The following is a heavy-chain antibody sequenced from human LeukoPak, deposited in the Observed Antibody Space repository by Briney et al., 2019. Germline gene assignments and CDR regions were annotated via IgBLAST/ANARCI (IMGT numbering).Heavy chain of an antibody. J-gene: IGHJ4*01. CDR1: GFTLSSYS. Sequence: GGSLRLSCAASGFTLSSYSMNWVRQAPGKGLEWIAYISSSSDIKYEADSVKGRFTASRDNAKNLLFLQMNSLRAEDTAVYYCAKDKASSGWYYFDYWGHGARVTVSS. CDR2: ISSSSDIK. V-gene: IGHV3-48*01. D-gene: IGHD6-19*01. CDR3: AKDKASSGWYYFDY.